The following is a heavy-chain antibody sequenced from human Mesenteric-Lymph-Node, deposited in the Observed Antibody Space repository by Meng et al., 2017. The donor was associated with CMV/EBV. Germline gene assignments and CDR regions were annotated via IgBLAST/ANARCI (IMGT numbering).Heavy chain of an antibody. CDR2: ISAHNGNT. V-gene: IGHV1-18*01. D-gene: IGHD6-19*01. Sequence: ASVKVSCKASGYTFTTYVINWVRQAPGQGLEWMGWISAHNGNTNYAQNLQGRVTMTTDTSTSTAYMELRSLQYDDTAVYYCAREGGGIAVAGTNLLYYYGMDVWGQGTTVTVS. J-gene: IGHJ6*02. CDR1: GYTFTTYV. CDR3: AREGGGIAVAGTNLLYYYGMDV.